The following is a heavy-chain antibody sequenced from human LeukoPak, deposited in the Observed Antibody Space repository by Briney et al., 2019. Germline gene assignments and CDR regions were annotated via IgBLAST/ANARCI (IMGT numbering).Heavy chain of an antibody. J-gene: IGHJ4*02. D-gene: IGHD3-9*01. Sequence: SVTLSCKISGGTFTTFAVIWVRQAPGQGLEWLGVFIPVFGTPTYAEKFRGRATISTDEASTTAYMDLHTLTSDDTAVYYCASRHTPLRHCDWDVDYWGQGTLVTVSS. CDR1: GGTFTTFA. CDR2: FIPVFGTP. CDR3: ASRHTPLRHCDWDVDY. V-gene: IGHV1-69*05.